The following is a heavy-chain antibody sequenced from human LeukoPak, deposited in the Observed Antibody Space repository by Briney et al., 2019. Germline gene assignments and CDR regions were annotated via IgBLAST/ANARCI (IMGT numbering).Heavy chain of an antibody. V-gene: IGHV4-38-2*02. J-gene: IGHJ4*02. CDR1: NYSITSGYS. Sequence: SETLSLTCTVSNYSITSGYSWGWIRQPPGKGLEWIGSIYDSGSTYYNPSLKSRVTISVDTSKNQFSLKLSSVTAADTAVYYCATLWDYDILTGYQGYFDYWGQGTLVTVSS. CDR2: IYDSGST. CDR3: ATLWDYDILTGYQGYFDY. D-gene: IGHD3-9*01.